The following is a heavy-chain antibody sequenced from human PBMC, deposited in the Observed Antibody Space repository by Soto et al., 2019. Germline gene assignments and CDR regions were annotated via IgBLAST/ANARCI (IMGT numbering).Heavy chain of an antibody. D-gene: IGHD2-8*01. V-gene: IGHV1-3*01. CDR2: INAGNGNT. Sequence: GASVKVSCKASGCTFTSYAMHWVRQAPGQRLEWMGWINAGNGNTKYSQKFQGRVTITRDTSASTAYMELSSLRSEDTAVYYCARDGAIRKFVLMVYATRFDPWGQGTLVTVS. J-gene: IGHJ5*02. CDR1: GCTFTSYA. CDR3: ARDGAIRKFVLMVYATRFDP.